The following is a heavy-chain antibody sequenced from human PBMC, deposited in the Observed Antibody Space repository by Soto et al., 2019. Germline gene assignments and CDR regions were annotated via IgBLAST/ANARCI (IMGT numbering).Heavy chain of an antibody. J-gene: IGHJ4*02. V-gene: IGHV3-23*01. D-gene: IGHD3-22*01. CDR3: ARSYYYDSSGYSPFDY. Sequence: LRLSCAASGFTFSSYAMSWVRQAPGKGLEWVSAISGSGGSTYYADSVKGRFTISRDNSKNTLYLQMNSLRAEDTAVYYCARSYYYDSSGYSPFDYWGQGTLVTVSS. CDR1: GFTFSSYA. CDR2: ISGSGGST.